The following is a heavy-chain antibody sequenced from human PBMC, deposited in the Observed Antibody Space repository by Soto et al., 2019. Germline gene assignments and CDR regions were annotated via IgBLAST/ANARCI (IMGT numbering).Heavy chain of an antibody. V-gene: IGHV3-23*01. CDR1: GFTFSSSA. D-gene: IGHD3-22*01. CDR2: ISAGGGST. Sequence: PGGSLRLSCAASGFTFSSSAVSWVRQAPGKGLQWVSCISAGGGSTFYAESVKGRFTISRDNSKKTVYLQMNSLRAEDTAVYYCAKDTNYYDTSSFDYWGQGTLVNVSS. J-gene: IGHJ4*02. CDR3: AKDTNYYDTSSFDY.